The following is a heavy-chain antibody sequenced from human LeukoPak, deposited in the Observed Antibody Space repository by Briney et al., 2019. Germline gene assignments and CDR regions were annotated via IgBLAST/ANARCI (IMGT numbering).Heavy chain of an antibody. Sequence: GGSLRLSCAASGFTFSDYYMSWIRQAPGKGLEWVSYISSSGSTIYYADSVKGRFTISRDNAKNSLYLQMNSLRAEDTAVYYCARDLPDSDMNYHYYGMDVWGQGTTVTVSS. V-gene: IGHV3-11*01. J-gene: IGHJ6*02. D-gene: IGHD2-15*01. CDR2: ISSSGSTI. CDR3: ARDLPDSDMNYHYYGMDV. CDR1: GFTFSDYY.